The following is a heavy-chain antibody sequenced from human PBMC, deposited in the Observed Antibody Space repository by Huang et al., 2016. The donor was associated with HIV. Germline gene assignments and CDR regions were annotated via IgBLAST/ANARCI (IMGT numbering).Heavy chain of an antibody. CDR2: ISVNSGTT. D-gene: IGHD7-27*01. Sequence: QVQLVQSAAEMKKPGASVRVSCKASGYTFTGYGINWVRQAPGQGREWVGWISVNSGTTNYAQKLQGRVTMTTDTSTNTAYMELRSLRSDDTAVYYCARETVTGEYYFDFWGQGTLVTVSS. CDR3: ARETVTGEYYFDF. CDR1: GYTFTGYG. V-gene: IGHV1-18*01. J-gene: IGHJ4*02.